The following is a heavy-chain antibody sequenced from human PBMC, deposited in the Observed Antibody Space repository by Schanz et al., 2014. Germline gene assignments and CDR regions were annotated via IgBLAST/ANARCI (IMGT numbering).Heavy chain of an antibody. Sequence: QVQLLQSGSEVKKPGASVKVSCEISGYTVSALAMHWVRQAPGKGLEWLGGFDVEDGETIYAQKFQGRVTMTEDTSTETAYMELSGLRSGDTVVYYCATNSPFRMVRGSNAYDAWGQGTMVTVSS. CDR1: GYTVSALA. D-gene: IGHD3-10*01. V-gene: IGHV1-24*01. CDR3: ATNSPFRMVRGSNAYDA. CDR2: FDVEDGET. J-gene: IGHJ3*01.